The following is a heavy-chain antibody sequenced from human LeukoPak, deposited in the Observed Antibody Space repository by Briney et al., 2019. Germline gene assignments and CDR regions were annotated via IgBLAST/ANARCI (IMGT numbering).Heavy chain of an antibody. CDR1: GYTFTSYG. CDR3: ARNHPSVGATTLDY. D-gene: IGHD1-26*01. V-gene: IGHV1-18*01. Sequence: ASVKVSCKASGYTFTSYGISWVRQAPGQGLEWMGWISAYNGNTNYAQKLQGRVTMTTDTSTSTAYMELRSLRSDDTAAYYCARNHPSVGATTLDYWGQGTLVTVSS. J-gene: IGHJ4*02. CDR2: ISAYNGNT.